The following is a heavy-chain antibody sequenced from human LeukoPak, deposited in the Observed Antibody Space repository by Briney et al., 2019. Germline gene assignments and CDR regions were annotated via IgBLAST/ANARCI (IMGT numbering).Heavy chain of an antibody. Sequence: GGSLRLSCAASGFTFSSYWMHWVRQAPGKGLEWGSSISSSSSYIYYADSVKGRFTISRDNAKNSLYLQMNSLRAEDTAVYYCARDSMSDALPDYWGQGTLVTVSS. V-gene: IGHV3-21*01. CDR3: ARDSMSDALPDY. J-gene: IGHJ4*02. CDR2: ISSSSSYI. CDR1: GFTFSSYW. D-gene: IGHD2-21*02.